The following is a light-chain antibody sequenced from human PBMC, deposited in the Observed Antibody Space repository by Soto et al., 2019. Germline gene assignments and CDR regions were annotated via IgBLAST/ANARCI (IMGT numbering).Light chain of an antibody. CDR1: YSDVGGSNY. J-gene: IGLJ2*01. CDR2: EVI. V-gene: IGLV2-8*01. CDR3: SSNVVGTNLKI. Sequence: QSALTQPPSASGSPGQSVTISCTGTYSDVGGSNYVSWYQQHPGTAPKLVIYEVIQRPSGVPDRFSGSRSGNTASLTVSRLRAEDEADYYCSSNVVGTNLKIFGGGTKLTVL.